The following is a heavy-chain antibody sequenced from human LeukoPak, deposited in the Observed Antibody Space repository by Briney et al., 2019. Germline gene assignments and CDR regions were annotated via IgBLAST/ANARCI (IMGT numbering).Heavy chain of an antibody. CDR2: ISSSSSYI. V-gene: IGHV3-21*01. Sequence: PGGSLRLSCAASGFTFSSYSMNWVRQAPGKGLEWVSSISSSSSYIYYADSVKGRFTISRDNAKNSLYLQMNSLRAEDTAVYYCATTPRGCSSTSCPSGYWGQGTLVTVSS. J-gene: IGHJ4*02. CDR1: GFTFSSYS. D-gene: IGHD2-2*01. CDR3: ATTPRGCSSTSCPSGY.